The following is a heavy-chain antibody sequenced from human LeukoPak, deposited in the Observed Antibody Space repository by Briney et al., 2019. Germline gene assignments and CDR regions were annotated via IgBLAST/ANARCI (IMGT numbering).Heavy chain of an antibody. CDR2: ISWNSGSK. V-gene: IGHV3-9*01. CDR3: ARLVGATTGDWFDP. D-gene: IGHD1-26*01. J-gene: IGHJ5*02. Sequence: GGSLRLSCAAYGFTFDDYAMHWVRQAPGKGLEWVSGISWNSGSKGYADSVKGGFTSSRDNAKNALYLQMNSLRAEDTALYYCARLVGATTGDWFDPWGQGSLVTVSS. CDR1: GFTFDDYA.